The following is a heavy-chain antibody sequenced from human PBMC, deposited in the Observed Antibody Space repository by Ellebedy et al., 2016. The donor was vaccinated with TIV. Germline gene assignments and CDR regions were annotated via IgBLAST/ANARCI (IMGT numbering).Heavy chain of an antibody. V-gene: IGHV1-46*04. CDR2: INPSGGST. Sequence: AASVKVSCKASGYTFSSYYIPWVRPAPGQGLDWMGIINPSGGSTTYAQKLQGRVTMTRDTSTSTVYMELSSLRSEDTAVYYCARARSSGWLHTPDYWGQGTLVTVSS. J-gene: IGHJ4*02. CDR3: ARARSSGWLHTPDY. D-gene: IGHD6-19*01. CDR1: GYTFSSYY.